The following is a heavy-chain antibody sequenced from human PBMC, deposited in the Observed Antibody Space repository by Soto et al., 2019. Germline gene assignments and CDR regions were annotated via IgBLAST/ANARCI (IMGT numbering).Heavy chain of an antibody. CDR3: ARSPVAGSGGYYFDY. D-gene: IGHD6-19*01. CDR2: IYQTGTT. V-gene: IGHV4-30-2*01. J-gene: IGHJ4*02. Sequence: SETLSLTCTVSGDSINDDGHSWSWIRQPPGEALEWIGYIYQTGTTQYNPSLSSRVSISADRSKNQFSLHLTSVTAADTAVYYCARSPVAGSGGYYFDYWGQGTLVTVSS. CDR1: GDSINDDGHS.